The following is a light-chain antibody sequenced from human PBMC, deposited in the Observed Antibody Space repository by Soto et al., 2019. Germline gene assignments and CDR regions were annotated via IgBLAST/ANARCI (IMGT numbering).Light chain of an antibody. CDR1: SSNIGAGYD. CDR2: GNS. Sequence: QSVLTQPPSVSGAPGQRVTISCTGSSSNIGAGYDVHWYQQLPGTAPKLLIYGNSNRPSGVPDRFSGSKSGTSASLAISGLQAEDEADYYCCSYAGSYTSHVFGTGTKVTVL. J-gene: IGLJ1*01. CDR3: CSYAGSYTSHV. V-gene: IGLV1-40*01.